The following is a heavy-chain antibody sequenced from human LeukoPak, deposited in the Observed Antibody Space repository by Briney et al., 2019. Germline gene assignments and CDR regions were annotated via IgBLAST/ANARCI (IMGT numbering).Heavy chain of an antibody. CDR1: GFTFINYA. CDR3: AKKDWGHDFDY. J-gene: IGHJ4*02. CDR2: ISGSGGSI. V-gene: IGHV3-23*01. D-gene: IGHD3-16*01. Sequence: PGGSLRLSCAASGFTFINYAMNWVRQAPGKGLEWVSAISGSGGSIYYADSVKGRFTISRDNSKNTLYLQMNSLRAEDTAVYYCAKKDWGHDFDYWGQGTLVTVSS.